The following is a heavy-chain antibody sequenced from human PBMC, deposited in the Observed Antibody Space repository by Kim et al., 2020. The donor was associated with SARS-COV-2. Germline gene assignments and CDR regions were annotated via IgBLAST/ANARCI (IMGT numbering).Heavy chain of an antibody. V-gene: IGHV4-39*01. Sequence: LKSRATISVDPSKNQFSLKLSSVTAADTAVYYCARSLPIWGGYYWAAFDIWGQGTMVTVSS. J-gene: IGHJ3*02. CDR3: ARSLPIWGGYYWAAFDI. D-gene: IGHD3-3*01.